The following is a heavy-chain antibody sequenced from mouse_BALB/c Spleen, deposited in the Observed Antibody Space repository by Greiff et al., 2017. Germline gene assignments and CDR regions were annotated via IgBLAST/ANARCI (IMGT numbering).Heavy chain of an antibody. CDR1: GYSITSDYA. CDR3: AGAMDY. CDR2: ISYSGST. V-gene: IGHV3-2*02. Sequence: EVMLVESGPGLVKPSQSLSLTCTVTGYSITSDYAWNWIRQLPGNKLEWMGYISYSGSTSYNPSLKGRISITRDTSTNQCFLQLHSLTAEDTATSHCAGAMDYWGQGTLVTVSS. J-gene: IGHJ4*01.